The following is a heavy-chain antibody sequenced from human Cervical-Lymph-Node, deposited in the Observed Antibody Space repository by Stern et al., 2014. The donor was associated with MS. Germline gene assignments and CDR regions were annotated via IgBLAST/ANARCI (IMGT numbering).Heavy chain of an antibody. CDR2: IYPGDSET. Sequence: VQLVQSGAEVKKPGESLRISCEVSGYRFTNNWIGWVRQMPGEGLEWMGIIYPGDSETRYSPSFHGQVTILVEKSNTTTSLQWSSLKASDTAIYYCARRGHGYMGIDYWGQGTLVTVSS. D-gene: IGHD1-1*01. CDR3: ARRGHGYMGIDY. J-gene: IGHJ4*02. CDR1: GYRFTNNW. V-gene: IGHV5-51*03.